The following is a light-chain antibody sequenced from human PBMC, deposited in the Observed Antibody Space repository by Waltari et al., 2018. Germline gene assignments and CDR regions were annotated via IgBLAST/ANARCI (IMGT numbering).Light chain of an antibody. Sequence: DIQMTQSPSSLSASVGDRVTITCRASQAIGNDLVWYKQKPGKAPKRLIYAASTLQGGVPSRFSGGGSGTEFTLTISSLQPEDFASYYCLQYNNYPRTFGQGTKVEIK. CDR1: QAIGND. CDR2: AAS. CDR3: LQYNNYPRT. V-gene: IGKV1-17*01. J-gene: IGKJ1*01.